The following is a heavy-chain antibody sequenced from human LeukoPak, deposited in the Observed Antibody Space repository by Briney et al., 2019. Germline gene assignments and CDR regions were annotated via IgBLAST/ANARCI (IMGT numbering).Heavy chain of an antibody. Sequence: PGGSLRLSCAASRFTLSSYLMSCVRPAPGKRQEWASVISCSGGTTYYAVSVKGRFTISRDNSNNTLSLQMNSLRAEDTALYYCVAAPGIHYFDYWGQGTLVTVSS. D-gene: IGHD6-13*01. V-gene: IGHV3-23*01. CDR3: VAAPGIHYFDY. CDR2: ISCSGGTT. CDR1: RFTLSSYL. J-gene: IGHJ4*02.